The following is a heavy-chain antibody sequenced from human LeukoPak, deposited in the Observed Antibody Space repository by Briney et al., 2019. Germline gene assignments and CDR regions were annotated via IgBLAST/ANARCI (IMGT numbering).Heavy chain of an antibody. CDR1: GYTFTSYD. Sequence: ASVKVSCKASGYTFTSYDINWVRQATGQGLEWMGWMNPNSGNTGYAQKFQGRVTITADKSTSTAYMELSSLRSEDTAVYYCARDLFVAVAGSPGFYYYYGMDVWGQGTTVTVSS. V-gene: IGHV1-8*01. CDR2: MNPNSGNT. CDR3: ARDLFVAVAGSPGFYYYYGMDV. J-gene: IGHJ6*02. D-gene: IGHD6-19*01.